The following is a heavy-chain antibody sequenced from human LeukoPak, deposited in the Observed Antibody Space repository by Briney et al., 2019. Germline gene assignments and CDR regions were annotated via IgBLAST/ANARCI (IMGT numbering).Heavy chain of an antibody. CDR1: GYTFTSYG. CDR3: ARTYSSGWYWFDP. D-gene: IGHD6-19*01. CDR2: ISAYNGNT. Sequence: ASVKVSCKASGYTFTSYGISWVRQAPGQRLEWMGWISAYNGNTNYARNLQGRVTMTTDTSTSTAYMELRSLTSDDTAVYYCARTYSSGWYWFDPWGQGTLVTVSS. J-gene: IGHJ5*02. V-gene: IGHV1-18*01.